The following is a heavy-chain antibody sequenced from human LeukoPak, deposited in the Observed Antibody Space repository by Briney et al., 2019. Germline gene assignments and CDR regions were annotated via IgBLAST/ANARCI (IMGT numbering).Heavy chain of an antibody. CDR1: GYTFTSYY. V-gene: IGHV1-46*01. D-gene: IGHD6-19*01. J-gene: IGHJ4*02. CDR2: INPSGGST. Sequence: ASVKVSCKASGYTFTSYYMHWVRQAPGQGLEWMGIINPSGGSTSYAQKFQGRVTMTRDTSTSTVYMELSSLRSEDTAVYYYARIAVAGEIDYWGQGTLVTVSS. CDR3: ARIAVAGEIDY.